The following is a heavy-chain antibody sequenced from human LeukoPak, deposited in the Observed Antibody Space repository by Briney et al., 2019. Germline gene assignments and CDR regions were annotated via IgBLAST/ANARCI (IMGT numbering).Heavy chain of an antibody. Sequence: GGSLRLSCAASGFTFSSYGMHWVRQAPGKGLEWVAFIRYDGSNKYYADSVKGRFTISRDNSKNSLYLQMNSLRAEDTAVYYCARPKGRFNAFDIWGQGTMVTVSS. D-gene: IGHD3-3*01. CDR1: GFTFSSYG. CDR2: IRYDGSNK. J-gene: IGHJ3*02. CDR3: ARPKGRFNAFDI. V-gene: IGHV3-30*02.